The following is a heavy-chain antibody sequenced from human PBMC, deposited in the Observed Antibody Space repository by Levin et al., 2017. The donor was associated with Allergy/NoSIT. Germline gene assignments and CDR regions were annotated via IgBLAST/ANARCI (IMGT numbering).Heavy chain of an antibody. CDR3: ARDNYYYMDV. V-gene: IGHV4-59*13. J-gene: IGHJ6*03. CDR2: IYSSGST. Sequence: NPGGSLRLSCAVSDDSMRNYHWNWIRHPPGKGLEWIGYIYSSGSTSYSPSLKGRVTISLDTSKKQFSLMLTSVTAADTAVYYCARDNYYYMDVWGKGTTVTVSS. CDR1: DDSMRNYH.